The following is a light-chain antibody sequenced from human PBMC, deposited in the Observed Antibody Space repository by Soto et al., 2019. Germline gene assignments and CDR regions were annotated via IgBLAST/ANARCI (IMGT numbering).Light chain of an antibody. J-gene: IGKJ1*01. CDR1: QSISSW. V-gene: IGKV1-5*01. Sequence: DIQMALSPSPLSSSGGDRVTITCRASQSISSWLAWYQQKPGKAPKLLIYDASSLESGVPSRFSGSGSGTEFTLTISSLQPDDFATYYCQQYNSYPWTFGQGTKVDIK. CDR2: DAS. CDR3: QQYNSYPWT.